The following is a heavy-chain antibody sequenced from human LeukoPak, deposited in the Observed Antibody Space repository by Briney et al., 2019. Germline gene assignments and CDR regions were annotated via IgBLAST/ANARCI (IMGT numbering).Heavy chain of an antibody. CDR3: ARVTYYYDSSGRTNWFDP. CDR2: IYYSGST. CDR1: GCSISSYY. Sequence: SETLSLTCTVSGCSISSYYWSWIRQPPGRGLEWIGYIYYSGSTNYNPSLKSRVTIAVDTSKNQFSLKLSSVPAADTAVYYCARVTYYYDSSGRTNWFDPWGQGTLVTVSS. D-gene: IGHD3-22*01. V-gene: IGHV4-59*01. J-gene: IGHJ5*02.